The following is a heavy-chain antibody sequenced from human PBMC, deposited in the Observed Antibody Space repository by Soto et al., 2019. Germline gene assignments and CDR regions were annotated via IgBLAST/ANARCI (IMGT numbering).Heavy chain of an antibody. J-gene: IGHJ6*02. Sequence: GESLKISCKGSGYSFTSYWIGWVRQMPGKGLEWMGIIYPGDSDTRYSPSFQGQVTISADKSISTAYLQWSSLKASDTAMYYCARLSRYCSGGSCRDYYYYYGMDVWGQGTTVTVSS. CDR3: ARLSRYCSGGSCRDYYYYYGMDV. CDR1: GYSFTSYW. CDR2: IYPGDSDT. D-gene: IGHD2-15*01. V-gene: IGHV5-51*01.